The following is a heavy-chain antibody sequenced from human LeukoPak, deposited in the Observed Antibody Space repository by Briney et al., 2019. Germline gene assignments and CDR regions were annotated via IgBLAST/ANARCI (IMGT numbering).Heavy chain of an antibody. CDR1: GYTFTGYY. CDR3: ARDFRNSSGYYYYYYYMDV. CDR2: INPNSGGT. D-gene: IGHD3-22*01. J-gene: IGHJ6*03. V-gene: IGHV1-2*02. Sequence: ASVKVSCKASGYTFTGYYMHWVRQAPGQGLEWMGWINPNSGGTNYAQKFQGRVTMTRDTSISTAYMELSRLRSDDTAVYYCARDFRNSSGYYYYYYYMDVWGKGTTVTVSS.